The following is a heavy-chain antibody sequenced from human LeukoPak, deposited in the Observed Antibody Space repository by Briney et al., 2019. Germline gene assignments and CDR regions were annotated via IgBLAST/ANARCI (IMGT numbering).Heavy chain of an antibody. D-gene: IGHD3-22*01. CDR1: GYTFTGYY. J-gene: IGHJ3*02. CDR2: NNPNSGCT. CDR3: ANHPGYYDSSGYHGVAFDI. Sequence: GASVKVSCKASGYTFTGYYLHRVRQAPGQGGEGRGWNNPNSGCTNYAKTFQGRVPITRDTSISTAYMELSRLRSDDKAVYYCANHPGYYDSSGYHGVAFDIWGQGTMVTVSS. V-gene: IGHV1-2*02.